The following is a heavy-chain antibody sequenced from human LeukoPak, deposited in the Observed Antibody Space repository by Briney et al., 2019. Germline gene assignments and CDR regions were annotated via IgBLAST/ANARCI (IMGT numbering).Heavy chain of an antibody. J-gene: IGHJ4*02. CDR3: VRFGVYSSGWYLVDY. CDR2: IDPSDAYT. Sequence: HGESLNISGKGSGYSFTSYWISWVRQIPGKGLEWMGRIDPSDAYTNHSPPFQGHVTISAYKSIRTAYLQWRRLKASETAMYYCVRFGVYSSGWYLVDYWGQGTLVTVSS. V-gene: IGHV5-10-1*01. CDR1: GYSFTSYW. D-gene: IGHD6-19*01.